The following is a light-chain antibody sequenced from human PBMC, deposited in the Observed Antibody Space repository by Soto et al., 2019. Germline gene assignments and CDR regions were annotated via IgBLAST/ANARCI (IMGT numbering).Light chain of an antibody. CDR2: GAS. Sequence: EIVLTQSPGTLSLSPGERATLSCRASQSVSSSAYLAWYQQKPGQAPRLLIYGASSRATGIPDRFSGSGSGTDFTLTISSLQPEDIATYYCQQYDNLPRTFGGGTKVDIK. V-gene: IGKV3-20*01. CDR1: QSVSSSAY. J-gene: IGKJ4*01. CDR3: QQYDNLPRT.